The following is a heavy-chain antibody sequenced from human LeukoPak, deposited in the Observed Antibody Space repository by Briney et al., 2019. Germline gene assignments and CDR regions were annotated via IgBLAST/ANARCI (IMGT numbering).Heavy chain of an antibody. Sequence: SETLSLTCTVSGGSISSGAYYWGWIRQPPGKGLEWLGSLYYSGNTYYNPPLKSRVNISVDTSKNQFSLRLSSVTAADTAVYYCARGRVYYGSGSYLTNWGQGTLVTVSS. V-gene: IGHV4-39*01. D-gene: IGHD3-10*01. CDR2: LYYSGNT. J-gene: IGHJ4*02. CDR3: ARGRVYYGSGSYLTN. CDR1: GGSISSGAYY.